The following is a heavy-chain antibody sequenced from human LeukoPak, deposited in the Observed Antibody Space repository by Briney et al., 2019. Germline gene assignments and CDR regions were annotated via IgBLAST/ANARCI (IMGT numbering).Heavy chain of an antibody. V-gene: IGHV4-30-4*08. CDR2: IYYSGST. J-gene: IGHJ3*02. CDR1: GGSISSGDYY. Sequence: SETLSLTCTVSGGSISSGDYYWSWIRQPPGKGLEWIGYIYYSGSTYYNPSLKSRVTISVDTSKNQFSLQLNSVTPEDTAVYYCARDPSRHAFDIWGQGTMVTVSS. CDR3: ARDPSRHAFDI.